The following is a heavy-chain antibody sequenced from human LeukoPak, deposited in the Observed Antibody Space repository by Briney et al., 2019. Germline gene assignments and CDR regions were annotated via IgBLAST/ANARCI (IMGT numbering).Heavy chain of an antibody. D-gene: IGHD4-11*01. J-gene: IGHJ4*02. V-gene: IGHV4-59*01. CDR3: VRESYSRYFDY. CDR1: GDSISSYY. CDR2: IYYSGTT. Sequence: SETLSLTCTVSGDSISSYYCDWIRQPPGKGLEWIGYIYYSGTTNYNPSLKSRVTISVDTSKNQFSLKLSSVTAADTAVYYCVRESYSRYFDYWGQGSLVTVSP.